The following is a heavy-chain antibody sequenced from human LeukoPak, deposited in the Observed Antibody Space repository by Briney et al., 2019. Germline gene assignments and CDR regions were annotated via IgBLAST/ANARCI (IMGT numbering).Heavy chain of an antibody. V-gene: IGHV3-48*01. CDR1: GFTFSSYA. D-gene: IGHD1-7*01. J-gene: IGHJ4*02. CDR2: ISSGGSTI. Sequence: GGSLRLSCAASGFTFSSYAMNWVRQAPGKGLEWVSYISSGGSTIYYADSVKGRFTISRDNARNSLYLQMISLRSEDTAVYYCATDGDYDWNYKSGFDYWGQGTLVTVSS. CDR3: ATDGDYDWNYKSGFDY.